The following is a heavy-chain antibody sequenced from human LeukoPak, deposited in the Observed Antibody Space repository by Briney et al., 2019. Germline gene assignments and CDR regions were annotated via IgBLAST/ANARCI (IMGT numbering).Heavy chain of an antibody. Sequence: GGSLRLSCAASGFTFSDYYMSWIRQAPGKGLEWVSYTSSGSSYTNYADSVKGRFTISRDNAKNSLYLQMNSLRAEDTAIYYCARDIQLSTWGLGTMVTVSS. CDR1: GFTFSDYY. J-gene: IGHJ3*01. V-gene: IGHV3-11*05. D-gene: IGHD5-24*01. CDR3: ARDIQLST. CDR2: TSSGSSYT.